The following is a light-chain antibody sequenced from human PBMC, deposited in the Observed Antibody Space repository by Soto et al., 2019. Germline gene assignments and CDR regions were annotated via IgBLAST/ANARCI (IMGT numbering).Light chain of an antibody. Sequence: EIVLTQSPATLSLSPGQRATLSCRASQSVSTYLAWYQQKPGQAPRILIYDASTRATGIPARFSGSGSGTDFTLTLSSLEPEDFAVYYCQQRSNWPPTWTFGQGTKVEIK. J-gene: IGKJ1*01. V-gene: IGKV3-11*01. CDR3: QQRSNWPPTWT. CDR2: DAS. CDR1: QSVSTY.